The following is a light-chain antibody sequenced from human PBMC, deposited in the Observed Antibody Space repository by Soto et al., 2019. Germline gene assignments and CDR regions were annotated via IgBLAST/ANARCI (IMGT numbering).Light chain of an antibody. Sequence: EIVFTQSPGTLSLSPGERATLSCRASQSVSSSYLAWYQQRPGQAPRLLIYGAYSTATGIPDRFSGSGSGTDFTLTISRLEPEDFAVYYCQQYGSSPTWTFGQGTKVEIK. CDR1: QSVSSSY. CDR3: QQYGSSPTWT. V-gene: IGKV3-20*01. CDR2: GAY. J-gene: IGKJ1*01.